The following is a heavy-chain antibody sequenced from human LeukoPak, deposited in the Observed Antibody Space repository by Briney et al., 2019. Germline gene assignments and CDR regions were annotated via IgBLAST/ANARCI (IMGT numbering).Heavy chain of an antibody. Sequence: SQTLSLTCAVSGGSTSSGGYSWGWIRQPPGKGLEWIGYIYHSGSTYYNPSLKSRVTISVDRSKNQFSLKLSSVTAADTAVYYCARESAVAGGWFDPWGQGTLVTVSS. V-gene: IGHV4-30-2*01. CDR2: IYHSGST. CDR1: GGSTSSGGYS. D-gene: IGHD6-19*01. CDR3: ARESAVAGGWFDP. J-gene: IGHJ5*02.